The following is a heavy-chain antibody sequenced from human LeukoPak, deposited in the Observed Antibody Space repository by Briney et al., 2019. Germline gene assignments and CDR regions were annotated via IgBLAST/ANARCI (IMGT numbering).Heavy chain of an antibody. D-gene: IGHD6-19*01. CDR2: ISGSGGSA. V-gene: IGHV3-23*01. CDR1: GFTLSSYA. CDR3: AKAGSSGWFYFDY. Sequence: GGSLRLPCAASGFTLSSYAMSWVRQAPGKGLEWVSAISGSGGSADYADSVKGRLTISRDNSKNTLYLQMNSLRAEDTAVYYCAKAGSSGWFYFDYWGQGTLVTVSS. J-gene: IGHJ4*02.